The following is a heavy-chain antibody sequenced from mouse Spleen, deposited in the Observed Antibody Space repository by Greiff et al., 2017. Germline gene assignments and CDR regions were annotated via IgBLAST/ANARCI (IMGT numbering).Heavy chain of an antibody. CDR3: ARWLPRDYAMDY. Sequence: VKLMESGAELVMPGASVKLSCKASGYTFTSYWMHWVKQRPGQGLEWIGEIDPSDSYTNYNQKFKGKATLTVDKSSSTAYMQLSSLTSEDSAVYYCARWLPRDYAMDYWGQGTSVTVSS. D-gene: IGHD2-2*01. CDR1: GYTFTSYW. V-gene: IGHV1-69*01. CDR2: IDPSDSYT. J-gene: IGHJ4*01.